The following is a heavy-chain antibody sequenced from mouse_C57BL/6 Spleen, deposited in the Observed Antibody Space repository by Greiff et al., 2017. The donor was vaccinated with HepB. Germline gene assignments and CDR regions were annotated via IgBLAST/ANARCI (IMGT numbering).Heavy chain of an antibody. CDR3: ARGAYYGSTQGWFAY. CDR1: GYTFTSYW. J-gene: IGHJ3*01. D-gene: IGHD1-1*01. Sequence: QVQLQQPGAELVRPGTSVKLSCKASGYTFTSYWMHWVKQRPGQGLEWIGVIDPSDSYTNYNQKFKGKATVTVDTSSSTAYMQLSSLTSEDSAVYYCARGAYYGSTQGWFAYWGQGTLVTVSA. V-gene: IGHV1-59*01. CDR2: IDPSDSYT.